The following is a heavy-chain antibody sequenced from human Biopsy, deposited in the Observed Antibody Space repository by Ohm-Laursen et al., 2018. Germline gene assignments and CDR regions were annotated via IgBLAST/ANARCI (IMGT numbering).Heavy chain of an antibody. J-gene: IGHJ3*01. CDR2: INPNNGGT. Sequence: GSSVKVSCKASGYNFNAYYMQWVRQAPGQGLEWMGWINPNNGGTNYAHKFQGRVTMTRDTSISTAYMHLSGLPSDDTAVYYCARLAYSEYRRDPLDVWGQGTMVTVSS. CDR1: GYNFNAYY. V-gene: IGHV1-2*02. CDR3: ARLAYSEYRRDPLDV. D-gene: IGHD5-18*01.